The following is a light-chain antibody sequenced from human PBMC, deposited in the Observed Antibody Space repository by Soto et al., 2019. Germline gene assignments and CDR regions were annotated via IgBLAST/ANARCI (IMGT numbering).Light chain of an antibody. CDR2: DVS. Sequence: QSALAQPASVSGSPGQSITISCTGTSSDVGGYIYVSWYQQHPGKAPKLMIYDVSNRPSGVSNRFSGSKSGNTASLTISGLQAEDEADYYCSSYTSSSTLLFXTGTKGTVL. CDR1: SSDVGGYIY. J-gene: IGLJ1*01. CDR3: SSYTSSSTLL. V-gene: IGLV2-14*01.